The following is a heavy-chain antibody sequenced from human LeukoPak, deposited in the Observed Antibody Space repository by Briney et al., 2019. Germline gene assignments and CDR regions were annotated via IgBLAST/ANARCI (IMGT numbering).Heavy chain of an antibody. J-gene: IGHJ6*04. Sequence: GASVKVSCKASGYTFTSYGISWVRQAPGQGLEWMGWISAYNGNTNYAQKLQGRVTMTTDTSTSTAYMELSSLRSEDTAVYYCARDLRYYYGSAYYGMDVWGKGTTVTVSS. CDR3: ARDLRYYYGSAYYGMDV. CDR2: ISAYNGNT. D-gene: IGHD3-10*01. V-gene: IGHV1-18*01. CDR1: GYTFTSYG.